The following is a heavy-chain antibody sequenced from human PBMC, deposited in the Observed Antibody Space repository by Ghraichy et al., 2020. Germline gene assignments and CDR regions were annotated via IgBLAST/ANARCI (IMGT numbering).Heavy chain of an antibody. J-gene: IGHJ3*01. D-gene: IGHD3-3*01. CDR3: ARLYLTICGVVMYGDAFDL. CDR2: IKQDGSEK. CDR1: GFTFSSYW. V-gene: IGHV3-7*03. Sequence: GGSLRLSCAASGFTFSSYWMSWVRQAPGKGLEWVANIKQDGSEKYYVDSVKGRFTISRDNAKNSLYLQMNSLRAEDTAVYYCARLYLTICGVVMYGDAFDLWGQGSMVTVFS.